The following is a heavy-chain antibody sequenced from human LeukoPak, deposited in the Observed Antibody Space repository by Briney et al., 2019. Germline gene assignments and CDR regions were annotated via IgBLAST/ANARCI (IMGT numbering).Heavy chain of an antibody. CDR1: GYTFTSYY. D-gene: IGHD3-3*01. V-gene: IGHV1-46*01. CDR2: INPSGGST. Sequence: EASVKVSCKASGYTFTSYYMHWVRQAPGQGLEWMGIINPSGGSTSYAQKFQGRVTMTRDTSTSTVYMELSSLRSEDTAVYYCARSSTRTSFGIIWFDPWGQGTLVTVSS. CDR3: ARSSTRTSFGIIWFDP. J-gene: IGHJ5*02.